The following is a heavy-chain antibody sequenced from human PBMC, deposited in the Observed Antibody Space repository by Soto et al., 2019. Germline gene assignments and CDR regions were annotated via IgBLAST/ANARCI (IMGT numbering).Heavy chain of an antibody. D-gene: IGHD3-3*01. CDR2: ISAYNGNT. J-gene: IGHJ6*02. Sequence: ASVKVSCKASGYTFTSYGISWVRQAPGQELEWMGWISAYNGNTNYAQKHQGRVTMTTDTSTSTVYMELRSLRSDDTAVYYCARCMLYYDFWSGSNGMDVWGQGTTVTVSS. V-gene: IGHV1-18*01. CDR1: GYTFTSYG. CDR3: ARCMLYYDFWSGSNGMDV.